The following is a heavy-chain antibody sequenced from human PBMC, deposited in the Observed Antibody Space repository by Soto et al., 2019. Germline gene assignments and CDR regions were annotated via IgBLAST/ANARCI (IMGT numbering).Heavy chain of an antibody. Sequence: QVQLVQSGAEVKKPGSSVKVSCKASGGTFSSYAISWVRQAPGQGLEWMGGIIPIFGTANYAQKFHGRVTITADKSPSTAYMELSSLRSEDTAVYYCARDHPSIVGATTNAFDIWGQGTMVTVSS. CDR3: ARDHPSIVGATTNAFDI. D-gene: IGHD1-26*01. CDR1: GGTFSSYA. V-gene: IGHV1-69*06. CDR2: IIPIFGTA. J-gene: IGHJ3*02.